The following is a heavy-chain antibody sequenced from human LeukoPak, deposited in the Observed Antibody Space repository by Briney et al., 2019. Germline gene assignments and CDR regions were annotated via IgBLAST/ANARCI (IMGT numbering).Heavy chain of an antibody. Sequence: PSETLSLTCTVSGGSISSSSYYWGWIRQPPGKGLEWIGSIYYSGSTYYNPSLKSRVTISVDTSKNQFSLKLSSVTAADTAVYYCARATLTMMQWRGQGTLVTVSS. D-gene: IGHD3-22*01. CDR1: GGSISSSSYY. J-gene: IGHJ4*02. CDR2: IYYSGST. CDR3: ARATLTMMQW. V-gene: IGHV4-39*07.